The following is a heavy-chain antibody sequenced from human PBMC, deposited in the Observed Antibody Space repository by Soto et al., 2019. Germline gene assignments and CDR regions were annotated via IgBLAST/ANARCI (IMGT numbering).Heavy chain of an antibody. CDR2: ISGNSGAI. Sequence: PGGSLRLSCAASGFTFNDYSMHWVRQAPGKGLEWVSGISGNSGAIGYAESAKGRFTISRDNAKNSLHLQMNSLRAEDSALYYCARVSSGCNDYWGQGTXVTVSS. D-gene: IGHD6-19*01. V-gene: IGHV3-9*01. J-gene: IGHJ4*02. CDR1: GFTFNDYS. CDR3: ARVSSGCNDY.